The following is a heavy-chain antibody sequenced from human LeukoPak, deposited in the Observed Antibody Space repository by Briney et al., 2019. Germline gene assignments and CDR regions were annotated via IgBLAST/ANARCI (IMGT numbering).Heavy chain of an antibody. CDR2: ITYEGSNE. V-gene: IGHV3-30*03. Sequence: PGRSLRLSCAASGFTFRSYGMHWVRQAPGKGLEWVAVITYEGSNEYYADSVKGRFTISRDNSKNTLHLQMNSLRAEDTAVYYCASALRLGATVWGQGTMVTVSS. D-gene: IGHD3-16*01. CDR3: ASALRLGATV. J-gene: IGHJ3*01. CDR1: GFTFRSYG.